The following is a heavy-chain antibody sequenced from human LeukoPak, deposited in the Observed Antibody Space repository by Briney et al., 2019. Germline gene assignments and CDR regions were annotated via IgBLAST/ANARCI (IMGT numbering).Heavy chain of an antibody. J-gene: IGHJ4*02. CDR3: ARHYYDSSGVDRTPFPFWY. CDR2: INWNGGST. CDR1: GFTFDDYG. Sequence: GGSLRLSCAASGFTFDDYGMSWVRQAPGKGLEWVSGINWNGGSTGYADSVKGRFTISRDNAKNSLYLQMNSLRAEDTALYYCARHYYDSSGVDRTPFPFWYWGQGTLVTVSS. V-gene: IGHV3-20*04. D-gene: IGHD3-22*01.